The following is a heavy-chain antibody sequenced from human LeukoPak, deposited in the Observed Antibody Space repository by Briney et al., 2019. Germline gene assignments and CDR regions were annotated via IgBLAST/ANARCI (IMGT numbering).Heavy chain of an antibody. J-gene: IGHJ4*02. Sequence: GGSLRLSCAASGFSFSSYSMNWVRQAPGKGLEWVAVIWFDGSNKYYADSVKGRFTISRDNSKNTLYLQMDSLRAEDTAVYYCARELPPVMKYYFDYWGQGTLVTVSS. V-gene: IGHV3-33*08. D-gene: IGHD4-11*01. CDR3: ARELPPVMKYYFDY. CDR2: IWFDGSNK. CDR1: GFSFSSYS.